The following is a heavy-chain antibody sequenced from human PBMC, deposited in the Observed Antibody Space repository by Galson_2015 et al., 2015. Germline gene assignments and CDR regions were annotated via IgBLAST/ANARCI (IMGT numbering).Heavy chain of an antibody. J-gene: IGHJ4*02. V-gene: IGHV3-23*01. CDR2: ISGSGGST. CDR3: AKTDRLWGHDY. CDR1: GFTFSSYV. D-gene: IGHD2-21*01. Sequence: SLRLSCAASGFTFSSYVMSWVRQAPGKGLEWVSDISGSGGSTYYADSVKGRFTISRDNSKNTLYLQMNSLRAEDTAEYYCAKTDRLWGHDYWGQGTLVIVSS.